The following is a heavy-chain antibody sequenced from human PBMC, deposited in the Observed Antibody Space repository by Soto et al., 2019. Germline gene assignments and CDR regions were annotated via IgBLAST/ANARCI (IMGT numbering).Heavy chain of an antibody. J-gene: IGHJ4*02. CDR3: ASMISGSFDY. V-gene: IGHV4-28*01. Sequence: SETLSLTCAVSGYSISSSNWWGWIRQPPGKGLEWIGYIYYSGSTYYNPSLKSRVTMSVDTSKNQFSLKLSSVTAVDTAVYYCASMISGSFDYWGQGTLVTSPQ. CDR2: IYYSGST. CDR1: GYSISSSNW. D-gene: IGHD1-26*01.